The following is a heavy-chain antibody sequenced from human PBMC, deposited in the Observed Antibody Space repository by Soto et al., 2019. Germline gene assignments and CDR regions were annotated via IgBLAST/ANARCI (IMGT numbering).Heavy chain of an antibody. Sequence: TGGSLRLSCAASGFTFSSYSMNWVRQAPGKGLEWVSHISSDGSSAYYADSVKGRFTISRDNAKKSLYLQMNSLRAEDTAVYYCARDYYGDYVFDYWGQGTLVTVSS. D-gene: IGHD4-17*01. CDR2: ISSDGSSA. CDR1: GFTFSSYS. V-gene: IGHV3-48*01. CDR3: ARDYYGDYVFDY. J-gene: IGHJ4*02.